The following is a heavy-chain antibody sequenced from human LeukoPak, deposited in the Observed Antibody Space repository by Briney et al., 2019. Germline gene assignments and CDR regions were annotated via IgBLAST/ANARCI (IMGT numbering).Heavy chain of an antibody. V-gene: IGHV3-30-3*01. CDR2: ISVDGSNK. CDR3: ARDQSDWGLFEY. CDR1: VFTLCRYV. D-gene: IGHD7-27*01. J-gene: IGHJ4*02. Sequence: GGSLRLSCAASVFTLCRYVMHSVREAPGKGRGRVSDISVDGSNKYYADTVKGRFTISRENSKNTLYLQMNSLRAQDTAVYYCARDQSDWGLFEYWGQGALVTASS.